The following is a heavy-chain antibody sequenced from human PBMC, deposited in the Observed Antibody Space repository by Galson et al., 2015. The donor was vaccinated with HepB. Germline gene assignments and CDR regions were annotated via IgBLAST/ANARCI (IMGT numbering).Heavy chain of an antibody. CDR2: TYYRSKWYN. D-gene: IGHD2-2*01. Sequence: CAISGDSVSSNSAAWNWIRQSPSRGLEWLGRTYYRSKWYNDYAVSVKGRIAINPDTSKNQFSLHLNSVTPEDTAVYYCARAYCISASCPNWLDPWGQGTLVTVSS. V-gene: IGHV6-1*01. CDR1: GDSVSSNSAA. J-gene: IGHJ5*02. CDR3: ARAYCISASCPNWLDP.